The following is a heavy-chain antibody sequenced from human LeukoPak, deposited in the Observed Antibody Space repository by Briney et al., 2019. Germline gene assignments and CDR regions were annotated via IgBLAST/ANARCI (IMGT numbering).Heavy chain of an antibody. V-gene: IGHV4-34*01. Sequence: SQTLSLTCAVYGGSFSGYYWSWIRQPPGKGLEWIGEINHSASTTYNPSLKSRVTISVDTSKNQFSLKLSSVTAADTAVYYCARGRSYYGSGDTFDYWGQGTLVTVSS. J-gene: IGHJ4*02. D-gene: IGHD3-10*01. CDR2: INHSAST. CDR3: ARGRSYYGSGDTFDY. CDR1: GGSFSGYY.